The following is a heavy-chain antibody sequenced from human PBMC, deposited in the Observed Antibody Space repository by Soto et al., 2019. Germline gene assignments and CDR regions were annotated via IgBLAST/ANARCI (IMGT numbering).Heavy chain of an antibody. Sequence: SLRLSCAASGFNFSSYSMNWVRQAPGKGLEWVSYISGSSTTIYHADSVKGRFTISRDNAKKSLYLQMNSLRDEDTAVYYCARDQYYYDSSGYSPFDYWGQGTLVTVSS. CDR2: ISGSSTTI. CDR3: ARDQYYYDSSGYSPFDY. CDR1: GFNFSSYS. D-gene: IGHD3-22*01. V-gene: IGHV3-48*02. J-gene: IGHJ4*02.